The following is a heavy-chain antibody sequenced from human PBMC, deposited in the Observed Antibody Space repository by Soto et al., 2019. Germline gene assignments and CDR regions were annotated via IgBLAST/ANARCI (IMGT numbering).Heavy chain of an antibody. CDR1: GGSFSGYY. Sequence: SETLSLTCAVYGGSFSGYYWSWIRQPPGKGLEWIGEINHSGSTNYNPSLKSRVTISVDTSKNQFSLKLSSVTAADTAVYYCARDNYYDSSGYYWLGYYYGXDVWGQGTTVTVSS. CDR3: ARDNYYDSSGYYWLGYYYGXDV. CDR2: INHSGST. V-gene: IGHV4-34*01. J-gene: IGHJ6*02. D-gene: IGHD3-22*01.